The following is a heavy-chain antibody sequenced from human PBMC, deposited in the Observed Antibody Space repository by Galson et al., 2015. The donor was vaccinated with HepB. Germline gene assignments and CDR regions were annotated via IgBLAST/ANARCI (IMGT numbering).Heavy chain of an antibody. CDR2: IYYSGST. Sequence: LSLTCTVSGGSISSYYWSWIRQPPGKGLEWIGYIYYSGSTNYNPSLKSRVTISVDTSKNQFSLKLSSVTAADTAVYYCARVSDDYGDYYFDYWGQGTLVTVSS. CDR3: ARVSDDYGDYYFDY. V-gene: IGHV4-59*08. D-gene: IGHD4-17*01. CDR1: GGSISSYY. J-gene: IGHJ4*02.